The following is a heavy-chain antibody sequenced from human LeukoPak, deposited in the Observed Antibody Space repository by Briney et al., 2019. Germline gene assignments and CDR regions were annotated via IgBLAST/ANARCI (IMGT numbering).Heavy chain of an antibody. CDR1: GFTFSSYA. CDR3: AKGPTTRGYSGYETDY. J-gene: IGHJ4*02. V-gene: IGHV3-23*01. Sequence: GGSLRLSCAASGFTFSSYAMSWVRQAPGKGLEWVSAISGSGGSTYYADSVKGRFTISRDNSKNTLYLQMNSLRAEDTAVYYCAKGPTTRGYSGYETDYWGQGTLVTVSS. CDR2: ISGSGGST. D-gene: IGHD5-12*01.